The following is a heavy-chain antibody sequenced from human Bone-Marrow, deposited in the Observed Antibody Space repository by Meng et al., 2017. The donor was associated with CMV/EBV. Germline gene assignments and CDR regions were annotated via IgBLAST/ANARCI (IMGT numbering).Heavy chain of an antibody. Sequence: GGSLRLSCAASGFTFSSYGMHWVRQAPGKGLEWVAFIRYDGSNKYYADSVKGRFTISRDNAKNSLYLQMNSLRAEDTAVYYCASSKGFWSGFEDYFDYWGQGTLVTVSS. V-gene: IGHV3-30*02. CDR3: ASSKGFWSGFEDYFDY. D-gene: IGHD3-3*01. J-gene: IGHJ4*02. CDR2: IRYDGSNK. CDR1: GFTFSSYG.